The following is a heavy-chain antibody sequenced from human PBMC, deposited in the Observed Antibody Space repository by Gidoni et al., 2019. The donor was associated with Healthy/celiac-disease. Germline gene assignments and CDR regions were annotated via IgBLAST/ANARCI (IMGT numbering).Heavy chain of an antibody. D-gene: IGHD2-21*02. CDR2: IYYSGST. CDR1: GGSISSYY. CDR3: ARDCGGDCYGSFQH. J-gene: IGHJ1*01. V-gene: IGHV4-59*01. Sequence: QVQLQESGPGLVKPSETLSLTCTVSGGSISSYYWSWIRQPPGKGLEWIGYIYYSGSTNYNPSLKSRVTISVDTSKNQFSLKLSSVTAADTAVYYCARDCGGDCYGSFQHWGQGTLVTVSS.